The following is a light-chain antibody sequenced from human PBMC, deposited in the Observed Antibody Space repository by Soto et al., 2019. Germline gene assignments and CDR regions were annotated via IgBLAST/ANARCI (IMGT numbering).Light chain of an antibody. J-gene: IGLJ1*01. CDR3: CSHAGRNTYV. CDR1: RSNIGAGYH. V-gene: IGLV1-40*01. Sequence: QSVLTQPPSVSGAPGQRVAISCTGTRSNIGAGYHVHWYQQLPGTAPQIMIYEGFKRPSGVSSRFSGSKSGNTASLTISGPQAEDEAEYYCCSHAGRNTYVFGTGTKVTV. CDR2: EGF.